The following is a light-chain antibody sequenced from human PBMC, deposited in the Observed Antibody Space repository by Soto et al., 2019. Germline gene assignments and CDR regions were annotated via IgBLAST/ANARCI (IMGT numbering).Light chain of an antibody. CDR2: KAS. CDR1: QSLSSW. Sequence: DIQMTQSPSTLSASVGDIVTITCRASQSLSSWLAWYQEKPGKAPKLLIYKASSLESGVPSRFSGSGSETEFTLTISSLQPDDFATYYCQQYNTFPLTFGGGTKVEIK. CDR3: QQYNTFPLT. J-gene: IGKJ4*01. V-gene: IGKV1-5*03.